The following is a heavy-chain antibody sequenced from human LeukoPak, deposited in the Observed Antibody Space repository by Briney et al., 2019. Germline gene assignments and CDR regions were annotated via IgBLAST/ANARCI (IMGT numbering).Heavy chain of an antibody. CDR2: IYHTGST. Sequence: SETLSLTCTLSGGSFSDYYWSWIRQSPGKGLEWIGYIYHTGSTSYSPSLKSRVTMSVDTSKNQFSLKLSSVTAADTAVYYCARMQYYYGSGSSPPYYYMDVWGKGTTVTVSS. CDR1: GGSFSDYY. CDR3: ARMQYYYGSGSSPPYYYMDV. V-gene: IGHV4-59*12. D-gene: IGHD3-10*01. J-gene: IGHJ6*03.